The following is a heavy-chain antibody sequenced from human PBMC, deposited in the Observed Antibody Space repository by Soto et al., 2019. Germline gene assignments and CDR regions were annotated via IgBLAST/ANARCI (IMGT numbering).Heavy chain of an antibody. V-gene: IGHV3-33*01. J-gene: IGHJ6*02. Sequence: GGSLRLSCAASGFTFSSYGMHWVRQAPGKGLEWVAVIWYDGSNKYYADSVKGRFTISRDNSKNTLYLQMNSLRVEDTAVYYCAREHDFWSGYPGYGMDVWGQGTTVTVSS. D-gene: IGHD3-3*01. CDR1: GFTFSSYG. CDR3: AREHDFWSGYPGYGMDV. CDR2: IWYDGSNK.